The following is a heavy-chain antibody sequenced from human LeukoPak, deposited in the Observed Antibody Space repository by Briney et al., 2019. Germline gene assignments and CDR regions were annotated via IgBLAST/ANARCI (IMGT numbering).Heavy chain of an antibody. V-gene: IGHV3-66*02. CDR1: GFTFSSYA. Sequence: GGSLRLSCAASGFTFSSYAMSWVRQAPGKGLEWVSVIDSGGSTYYADSVKGRFTISRDNSKNTLYLQMNSLRAEDTAVYYCARGIAARGSDIWGQGTMVTVSS. CDR3: ARGIAARGSDI. D-gene: IGHD6-13*01. J-gene: IGHJ3*02. CDR2: IDSGGST.